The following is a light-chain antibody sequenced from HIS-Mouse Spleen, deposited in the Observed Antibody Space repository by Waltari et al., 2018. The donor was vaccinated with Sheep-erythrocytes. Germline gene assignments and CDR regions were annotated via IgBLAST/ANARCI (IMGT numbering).Light chain of an antibody. V-gene: IGLV3-10*01. CDR1: ALPTKY. Sequence: SYELTQPPSVSVSPGQTARITCSGDALPTKYAYWYQHKSGQAPVLVIYEDSKRPSGIPERFSGSTSGTMATLTISGAQVEDEADYYCYSTDSSGNHWVFGGGTKLTVL. CDR3: YSTDSSGNHWV. J-gene: IGLJ3*02. CDR2: EDS.